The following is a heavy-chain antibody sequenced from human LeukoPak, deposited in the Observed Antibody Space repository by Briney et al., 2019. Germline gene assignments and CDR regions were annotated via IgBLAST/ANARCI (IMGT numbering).Heavy chain of an antibody. V-gene: IGHV4-61*02. CDR3: ASGDYGSYYYYYMDV. D-gene: IGHD4-17*01. J-gene: IGHJ6*03. Sequence: SQTLSLTCTVSGDSISSGDYYWSWIRQPAGKGLEWIGRISSSGSTNYNPSLKSRVTISVDTSKNQFSLKLSSVTAADTAVYYCASGDYGSYYYYYMDVWGKGATVTVSS. CDR1: GDSISSGDYY. CDR2: ISSSGST.